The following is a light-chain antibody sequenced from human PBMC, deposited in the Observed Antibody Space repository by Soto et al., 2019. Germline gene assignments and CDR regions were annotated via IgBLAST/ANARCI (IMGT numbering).Light chain of an antibody. V-gene: IGLV1-47*01. CDR1: SSNIGSNY. J-gene: IGLJ2*01. CDR2: RNN. Sequence: QSVLTQPPSASGTPGQRVTISCSGSSSNIGSNYVYWYQQLPGTAPRLLIYRNNQRPSGVPDRFSGSKSGTLASLAISGLRSEDEADYYCAAWDDSLSGHVVFGVGTKLTVL. CDR3: AAWDDSLSGHVV.